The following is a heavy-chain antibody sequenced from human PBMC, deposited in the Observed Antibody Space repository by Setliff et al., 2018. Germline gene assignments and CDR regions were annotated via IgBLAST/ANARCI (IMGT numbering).Heavy chain of an antibody. CDR2: LSYDGSNK. Sequence: GGSLRLSCAASGFTISRHAVHWVRQAPGKGLEWVAALSYDGSNKFYADSVKGRFTVSRDNSRNTLYLQMNSLRTQDTAIYHCARDRGESTTWYALDGFDVWGQGTMVTVSS. V-gene: IGHV3-30*01. CDR1: GFTISRHA. J-gene: IGHJ3*01. CDR3: ARDRGESTTWYALDGFDV. D-gene: IGHD6-13*01.